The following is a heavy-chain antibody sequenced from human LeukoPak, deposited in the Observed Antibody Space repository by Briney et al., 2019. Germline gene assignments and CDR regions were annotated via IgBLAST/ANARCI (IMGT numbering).Heavy chain of an antibody. V-gene: IGHV4-59*08. CDR3: ARRTLCCGERFDP. D-gene: IGHD3-16*01. CDR2: IYYSGST. J-gene: IGHJ5*02. CDR1: GGSISTYF. Sequence: KASETLSLTCTVSGGSISTYFWSWIRQPPGKGLEWIGYIYYSGSTNYNPSLKSRVTISVDTSKDQFSLKLSSVTAADTAVYYCARRTLCCGERFDPWGQGTLVTVSS.